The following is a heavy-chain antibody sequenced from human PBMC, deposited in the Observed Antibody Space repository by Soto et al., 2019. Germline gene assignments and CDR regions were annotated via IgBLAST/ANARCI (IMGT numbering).Heavy chain of an antibody. Sequence: QLQLQESGSGLVKPSQTLSLTCAVAGGSISSGGDSWSWIRQPPGKGLEWIGYIYHSGSTYYNPSLKRRVTISVDRSKSQFSLKLSSVTAADTAVYYCARVWGYSYGLASDIWGQGTMVTVSS. D-gene: IGHD5-18*01. J-gene: IGHJ3*02. CDR3: ARVWGYSYGLASDI. CDR1: GGSISSGGDS. V-gene: IGHV4-30-2*01. CDR2: IYHSGST.